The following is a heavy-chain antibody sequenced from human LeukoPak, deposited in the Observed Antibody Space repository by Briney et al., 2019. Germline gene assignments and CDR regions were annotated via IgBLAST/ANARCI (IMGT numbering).Heavy chain of an antibody. Sequence: SETLSLTCAVYGGSFSGYYWSWIRQPPGKGLEWIGEINHSGSTNYNPSLKSRVTISVDTSKNQFSLKLSSVTAAHTAVYYCARGIPLHYDYVALYGMDVWGQGTTVTVSS. D-gene: IGHD3-16*01. V-gene: IGHV4-34*01. CDR3: ARGIPLHYDYVALYGMDV. CDR2: INHSGST. CDR1: GGSFSGYY. J-gene: IGHJ6*02.